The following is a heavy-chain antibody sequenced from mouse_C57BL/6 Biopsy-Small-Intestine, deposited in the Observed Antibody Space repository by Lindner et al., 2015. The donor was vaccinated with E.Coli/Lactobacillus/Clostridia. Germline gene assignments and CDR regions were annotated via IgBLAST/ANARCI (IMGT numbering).Heavy chain of an antibody. V-gene: IGHV1-22*01. J-gene: IGHJ2*01. CDR1: GYTFTDYN. CDR3: ARAPFYGNFDY. CDR2: INPNNGGT. D-gene: IGHD1-1*02. Sequence: VQLQESGPELVKPGASVKMSCKASGYTFTDYNIHWAKQSHGQSLEWIGFINPNNGGTSYNQEFKGKATLTVNKSSSTAFMELRSLTSEDSAVYYCARAPFYGNFDYWGQGTTLTVSS.